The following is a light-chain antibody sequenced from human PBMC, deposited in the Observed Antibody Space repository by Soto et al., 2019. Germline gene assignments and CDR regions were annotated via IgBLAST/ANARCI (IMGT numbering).Light chain of an antibody. CDR1: QSVSSSY. J-gene: IGKJ2*01. Sequence: EIVLTQSPGTLSLSPGERATLSCRASQSVSSSYLAWYQQKPGQAPRLLIYGASSRATGIPDRFSGSGSGTDFTLTIIRLEPEDFAVYYCQQNGSSPFGQGTKLEIK. CDR2: GAS. V-gene: IGKV3-20*01. CDR3: QQNGSSP.